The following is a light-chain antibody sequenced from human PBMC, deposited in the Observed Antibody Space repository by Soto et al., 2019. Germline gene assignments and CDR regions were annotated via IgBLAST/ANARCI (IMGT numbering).Light chain of an antibody. CDR1: QDISNY. V-gene: IGKV1-33*01. CDR2: GAS. CDR3: QRYDNLPFT. J-gene: IGKJ2*01. Sequence: DTQMTQSPPFLSASVGDRVTITCQASQDISNYLSWFQQKPGKAPKLLIYGASNLETGVPSRFSGSGSGPDFTFAISSLQPEDIETYYCQRYDNLPFTFGQGTKVEIK.